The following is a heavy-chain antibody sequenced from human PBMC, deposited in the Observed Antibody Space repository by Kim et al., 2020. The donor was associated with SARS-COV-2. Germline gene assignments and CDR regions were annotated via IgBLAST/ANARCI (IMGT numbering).Heavy chain of an antibody. CDR3: ARDPSSHYYFDY. CDR1: GFTFSSYA. J-gene: IGHJ4*02. Sequence: GGSLRLSCAASGFTFSSYAMHWVRQAPGKGLECVAVISYDGSNKYYADSVKGRFTISRDNSKNTLYLQMNSLRAEDTAVFYCARDPSSHYYFDYWGQGTLVTVSS. V-gene: IGHV3-30*04. CDR2: ISYDGSNK. D-gene: IGHD6-13*01.